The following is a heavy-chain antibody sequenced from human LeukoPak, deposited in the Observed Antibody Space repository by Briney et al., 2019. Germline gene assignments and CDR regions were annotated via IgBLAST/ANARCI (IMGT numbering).Heavy chain of an antibody. CDR2: IFTSGIT. CDR3: ARESSGNYYNPLGYMDV. D-gene: IGHD3-10*01. V-gene: IGHV4-4*07. CDR1: GGSISIYY. J-gene: IGHJ6*03. Sequence: SETLSLTCTVSGGSISIYYWNWIRQPAGKGLEWIGRIFTSGITNYDPSLKSRVTMSVDTSKNQFSLNLSSVTATDTAVYYCARESSGNYYNPLGYMDVWGKGTTVTVSS.